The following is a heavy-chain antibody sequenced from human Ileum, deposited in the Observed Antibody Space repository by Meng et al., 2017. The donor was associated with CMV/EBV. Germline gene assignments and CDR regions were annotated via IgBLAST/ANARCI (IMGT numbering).Heavy chain of an antibody. Sequence: GESLKISCAASGFIVSSNYLSWVRQAPGKGLEWVSLIHSEGRTYHADSVKGRFIISRDNSKNTVYLQMNNLRAEDTAVYYCARLQQQTGAFGMDVWGQGTTVTVSS. CDR3: ARLQQQTGAFGMDV. CDR1: GFIVSSNY. CDR2: IHSEGRT. D-gene: IGHD6-13*01. V-gene: IGHV3-53*01. J-gene: IGHJ6*02.